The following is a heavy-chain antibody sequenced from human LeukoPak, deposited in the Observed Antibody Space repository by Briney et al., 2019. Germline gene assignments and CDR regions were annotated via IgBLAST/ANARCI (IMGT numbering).Heavy chain of an antibody. CDR3: ARDGYCSSTSCYVYYYYGMDV. D-gene: IGHD2-2*03. CDR1: GYTFTSYG. Sequence: ASVKVSCKASGYTFTSYGISWVRQAPGQGLEWMGWISAYNGNTNYAQKLQGRVTMTTDTSTSTAYMELRSLRSDDTAVYYCARDGYCSSTSCYVYYYYGMDVWGKGTTVIVSS. V-gene: IGHV1-18*04. J-gene: IGHJ6*04. CDR2: ISAYNGNT.